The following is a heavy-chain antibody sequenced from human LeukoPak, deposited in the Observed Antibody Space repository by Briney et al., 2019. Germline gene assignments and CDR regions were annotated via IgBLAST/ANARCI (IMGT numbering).Heavy chain of an antibody. CDR2: ISSNGGST. D-gene: IGHD4-11*01. Sequence: GGSLTLSCAASGFTFSTYAMSWVRQAPGKGLEWVSLISSNGGSTHYADSVKGRFTISRDNSKNTLYQQITSLRAEDTAVYYCTKDLYTVTGDYWGKGTLDTVSS. J-gene: IGHJ4*02. V-gene: IGHV3-23*01. CDR3: TKDLYTVTGDY. CDR1: GFTFSTYA.